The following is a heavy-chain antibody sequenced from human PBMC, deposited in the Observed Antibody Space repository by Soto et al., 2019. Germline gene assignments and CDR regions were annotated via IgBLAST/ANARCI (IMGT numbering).Heavy chain of an antibody. CDR2: IKQDGSEK. Sequence: EVQLVESGGGLVQPGGSLRLSCAASGFTFSSYWMSWVRQAPGKGLEWVANIKQDGSEKYYVDSVKGRFTISRDNAKNSLYLQMNSLRAEDTAVYYCARGGVTDYYYYGMDVWGQGTTVTVSS. CDR3: ARGGVTDYYYYGMDV. CDR1: GFTFSSYW. V-gene: IGHV3-7*05. J-gene: IGHJ6*02. D-gene: IGHD2-21*02.